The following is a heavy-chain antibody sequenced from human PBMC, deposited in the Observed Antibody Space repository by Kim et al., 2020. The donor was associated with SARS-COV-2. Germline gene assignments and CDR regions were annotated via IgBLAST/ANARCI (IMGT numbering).Heavy chain of an antibody. CDR2: IYYSGST. Sequence: SETLSLTCTVSGGSISSGGYYWSWIRQHPGKGLEWIGYIYYSGSTYYNPSLKSRVTISVDTSKNQFSLKLSSVTAADTAVYYCARDSFGDYADYWGQGTLLTVSS. J-gene: IGHJ4*02. CDR3: ARDSFGDYADY. V-gene: IGHV4-31*03. CDR1: GGSISSGGYY. D-gene: IGHD3-10*01.